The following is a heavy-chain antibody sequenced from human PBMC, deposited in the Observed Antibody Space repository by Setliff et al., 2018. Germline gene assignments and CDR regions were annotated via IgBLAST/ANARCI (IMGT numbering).Heavy chain of an antibody. V-gene: IGHV4-34*01. CDR3: ARDGRTRYYYYYMDV. J-gene: IGHJ6*03. CDR1: GGSFSGYY. CDR2: IYHSGST. Sequence: SETLSLTCAVYGGSFSGYYWSWIRQPPGKGLEWIGSIYHSGSTYYNPSLKSRVTISVDTSKNQFSLKLSSVTAADTAVYYCARDGRTRYYYYYMDVWGKGTTGTVSS.